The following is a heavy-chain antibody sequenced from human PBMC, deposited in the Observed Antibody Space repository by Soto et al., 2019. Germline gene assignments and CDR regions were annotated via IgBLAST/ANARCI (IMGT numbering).Heavy chain of an antibody. CDR1: GVSISSYG. CDR3: ARGRVVVAGYGMDV. V-gene: IGHV4-59*01. CDR2: IYYSGST. Sequence: PLDTLSLTCTFSGVSISSYGWSWIRQPPGKGLEWIGYIYYSGSTNYNPSLKSRVTISVDTSKNQFSLKLSSVTAADTAVYYCARGRVVVAGYGMDVWGQGTTVTVSS. D-gene: IGHD2-15*01. J-gene: IGHJ6*02.